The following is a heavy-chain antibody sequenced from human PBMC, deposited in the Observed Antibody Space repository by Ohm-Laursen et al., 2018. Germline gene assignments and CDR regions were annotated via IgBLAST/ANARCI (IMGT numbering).Heavy chain of an antibody. CDR3: AKDLRGPWGQDAFDI. CDR1: GFTVSSNY. J-gene: IGHJ3*02. V-gene: IGHV3-23*01. CDR2: ISGSGGST. D-gene: IGHD3-10*01. Sequence: SLRLSCSASGFTVSSNYMSWVRQAPGKGLEWVSLISGSGGSTYYADSVKGRFTISRDNSKNTLYLQMNSLRAGDTAVYYCAKDLRGPWGQDAFDIWGQGTMVTVSS.